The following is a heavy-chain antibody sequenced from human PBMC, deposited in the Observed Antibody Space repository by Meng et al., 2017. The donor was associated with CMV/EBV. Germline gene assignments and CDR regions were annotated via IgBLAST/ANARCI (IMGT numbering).Heavy chain of an antibody. Sequence: ASVKVSCKASGYTFTSYDINWVRQAPGQGLEWMGIINPSGGSTSYAQKFQGRVTMTRDTSTSTVYMELSSLRSEDTAVYYCARGGGDIVVVPAAKYYYYGMDVWGRGTTVTVSS. J-gene: IGHJ6*02. CDR2: INPSGGST. V-gene: IGHV1-46*01. CDR3: ARGGGDIVVVPAAKYYYYGMDV. CDR1: GYTFTSYD. D-gene: IGHD2-2*01.